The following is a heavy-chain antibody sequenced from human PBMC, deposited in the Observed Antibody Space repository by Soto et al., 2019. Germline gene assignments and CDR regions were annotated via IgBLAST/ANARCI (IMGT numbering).Heavy chain of an antibody. V-gene: IGHV1-69*04. CDR3: ARDVTPLRYFDWLHYYYYYGMDV. D-gene: IGHD3-9*01. J-gene: IGHJ6*02. Sequence: ASVKVSCKASGYTFTSYYMHWVRQAPGQGLEWMGRIIPILGIANYAQKFQGRVTITADKSTSTAYMELSSLRSEDTAVYYCARDVTPLRYFDWLHYYYYYGMDVWGQGTTVTVSS. CDR2: IIPILGIA. CDR1: GYTFTSYY.